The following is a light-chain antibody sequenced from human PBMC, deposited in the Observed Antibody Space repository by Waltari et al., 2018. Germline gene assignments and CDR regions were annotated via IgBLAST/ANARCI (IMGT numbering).Light chain of an antibody. J-gene: IGKJ4*01. CDR3: QQIYSTPLT. CDR2: AAS. Sequence: DIQMTQSPSSLSASVGDRVTITCRSSQCITDYLNLIQKNTGKAPNLLIYAASSLHSGVPSRFSCSGSGTDFTLTISSLQPEDFAAYYCQQIYSTPLTFGGGTKVEIK. CDR1: QCITDY. V-gene: IGKV1-39*01.